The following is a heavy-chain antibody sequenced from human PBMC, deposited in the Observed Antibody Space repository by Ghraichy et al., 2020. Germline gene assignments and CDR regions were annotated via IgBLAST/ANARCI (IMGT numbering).Heavy chain of an antibody. J-gene: IGHJ4*02. Sequence: GGSLRLSCAASGFTFSSYSMNWVRQAPGKGLEWVSYISSSSSTIYYADSVKGRFTISRDNAKNSLYLQMNSLRDEDTAVYYCARDPVSYYYGSGSYYGYWGQGTLVTVSS. CDR1: GFTFSSYS. V-gene: IGHV3-48*02. CDR2: ISSSSSTI. CDR3: ARDPVSYYYGSGSYYGY. D-gene: IGHD3-10*01.